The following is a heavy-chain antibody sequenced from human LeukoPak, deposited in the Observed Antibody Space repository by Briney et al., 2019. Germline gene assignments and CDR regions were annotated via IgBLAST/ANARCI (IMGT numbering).Heavy chain of an antibody. J-gene: IGHJ4*02. Sequence: SQTLSLTCAVSGGSISSGSYYWSWIRQPAGKGLEWIGRIYTSGSTNYNPSLKSRVTISVDTSKNQFSLKLSSVTAADTAVYYCARDVGPTVALAWGQGTLVTVSS. D-gene: IGHD4-23*01. CDR3: ARDVGPTVALA. V-gene: IGHV4-61*02. CDR1: GGSISSGSYY. CDR2: IYTSGST.